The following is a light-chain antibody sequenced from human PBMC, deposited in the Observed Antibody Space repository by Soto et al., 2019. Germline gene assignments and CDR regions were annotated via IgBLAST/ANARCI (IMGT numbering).Light chain of an antibody. V-gene: IGKV3-15*01. Sequence: DIVLTQSPATLSVSPGESATLSCRASQSVSRALAWYQHVPGQAPRLLIYDSYPRATGVPARFSGSGSGTRFTLTISSLQSEDFAVYYCQQYNSWPPRYTFGQGTKLQI. CDR1: QSVSRA. J-gene: IGKJ2*01. CDR3: QQYNSWPPRYT. CDR2: DSY.